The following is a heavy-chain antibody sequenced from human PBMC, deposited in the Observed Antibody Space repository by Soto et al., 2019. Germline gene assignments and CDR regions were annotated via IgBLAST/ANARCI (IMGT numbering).Heavy chain of an antibody. CDR2: IIPILNTA. V-gene: IGHV1-69*01. J-gene: IGHJ6*02. Sequence: QVHLVQSGAEVKKPGSSVRVSCKTSGGTFSSYSFTWVRQAPGQGLEWMGEIIPILNTANFAQKFQSRVTITAGEPTSTVSMELSSLSPDDTAVYYCARVDYDSTYGFYYYGLGVWGQGTTVTVSS. CDR1: GGTFSSYS. D-gene: IGHD3-10*01. CDR3: ARVDYDSTYGFYYYGLGV.